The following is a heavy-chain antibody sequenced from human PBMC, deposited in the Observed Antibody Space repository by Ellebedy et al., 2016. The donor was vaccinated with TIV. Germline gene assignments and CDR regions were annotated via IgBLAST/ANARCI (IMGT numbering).Heavy chain of an antibody. CDR3: VRDSRVTTSYYYYGLDV. D-gene: IGHD4-17*01. V-gene: IGHV3-30-3*01. CDR2: ISYDGANK. Sequence: GESLKISCAASGFTFSNYAMHWVRQAPGKGLEWVALISYDGANKYYADSVKGRFTVSRDNSENTVYLQMKSLRPEDTAVYFCVRDSRVTTSYYYYGLDVWGQGTTVTASS. CDR1: GFTFSNYA. J-gene: IGHJ6*02.